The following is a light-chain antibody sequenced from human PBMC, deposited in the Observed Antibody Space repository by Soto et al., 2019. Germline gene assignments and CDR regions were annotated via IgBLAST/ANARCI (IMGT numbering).Light chain of an antibody. CDR3: QAYDRDLGGEV. CDR2: AYI. CDR1: SSNIGAGYD. J-gene: IGLJ1*01. Sequence: QSVLTQPPSVSGAPGQRVTISCTGSSSNIGAGYDVHWYQQLPGTAPKLLIYAYINRPSGVPDRFSGSKSDTSASLAITGLQAEDEADYYCQAYDRDLGGEVFGAGTKLTVL. V-gene: IGLV1-40*01.